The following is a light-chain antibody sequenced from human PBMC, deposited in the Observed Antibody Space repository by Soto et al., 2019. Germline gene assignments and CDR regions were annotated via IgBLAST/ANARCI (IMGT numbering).Light chain of an antibody. J-gene: IGKJ5*01. CDR3: QQYHTSSIT. CDR1: QTISSS. V-gene: IGKV1-5*01. Sequence: IQMTQSPSTLSSSVGERGTMTCRASQTISSSLAWYQQKHGKAPTLLIYDASTLERGVPSRFSGTGSGTEFTLSIDSLQPDDFATYYCQQYHTSSITFGQGTRLEIK. CDR2: DAS.